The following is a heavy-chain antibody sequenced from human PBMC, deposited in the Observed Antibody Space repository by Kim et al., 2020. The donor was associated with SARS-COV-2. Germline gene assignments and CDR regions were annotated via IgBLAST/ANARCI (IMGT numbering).Heavy chain of an antibody. J-gene: IGHJ6*02. CDR2: ISSSGSTK. CDR3: ARIPAFDGGYGMDV. CDR1: GFPFSAYY. Sequence: GGSLRLSCAASGFPFSAYYMNWIRQAPGKGLEWLSYISSSGSTKHYADSVKGRFTISRDNAKKSLYLQMNSLRAEDTAVYYCARIPAFDGGYGMDVWGQGPTVTVSS. D-gene: IGHD2-2*01. V-gene: IGHV3-11*01.